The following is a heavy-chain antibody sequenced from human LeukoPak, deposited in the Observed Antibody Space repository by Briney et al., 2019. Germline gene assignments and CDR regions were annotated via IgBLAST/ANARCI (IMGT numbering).Heavy chain of an antibody. CDR2: IYWNDDK. Sequence: SGPTLVHPTQTLTLTCTFSGFSLSGGGVGVGWIRQPPGKALEWLSLIYWNDDKRYSPSLKNRLSIAKGTSKNQVVLTMTNMDPLDTATYYCAHKYDFWSGYDNWGPGTLVTVSS. V-gene: IGHV2-5*01. CDR3: AHKYDFWSGYDN. J-gene: IGHJ4*02. CDR1: GFSLSGGGVG. D-gene: IGHD3-3*01.